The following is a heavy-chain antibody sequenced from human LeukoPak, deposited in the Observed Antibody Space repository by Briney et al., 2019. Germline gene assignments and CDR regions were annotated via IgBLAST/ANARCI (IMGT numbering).Heavy chain of an antibody. Sequence: ASVKVSCKPSGYTFTGYYMHWVRQAPGQGLEWMGWINPSSGGTNYPQKFQGRVTMTRDTSISTAYMELSRLRSDDTAVYYCARDSLTMVRGKENWFDPWGQGTLVTVSS. CDR1: GYTFTGYY. CDR2: INPSSGGT. V-gene: IGHV1-2*02. D-gene: IGHD3-10*01. J-gene: IGHJ5*02. CDR3: ARDSLTMVRGKENWFDP.